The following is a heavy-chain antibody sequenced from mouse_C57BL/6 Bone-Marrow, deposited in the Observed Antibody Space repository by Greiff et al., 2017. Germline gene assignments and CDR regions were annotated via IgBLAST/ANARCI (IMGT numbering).Heavy chain of an antibody. CDR2: INSDGGST. V-gene: IGHV5-2*01. J-gene: IGHJ3*01. D-gene: IGHD2-4*01. CDR3: ARHKGYDYYGFAY. CDR1: GYEFTCHD. Sequence: EVKVVESGRGLVQPGESLKLSCESSGYEFTCHDMSWVRKTPEKRLELVAAINSDGGSTYYPDNMESRFIISRDNTKKTLYLQMSRLRSEDTALFYCARHKGYDYYGFAYWGQGTLVSVSA.